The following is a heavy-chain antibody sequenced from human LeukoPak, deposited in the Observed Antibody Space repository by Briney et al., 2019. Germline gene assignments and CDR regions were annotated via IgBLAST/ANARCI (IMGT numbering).Heavy chain of an antibody. D-gene: IGHD6-19*01. Sequence: GGSLRLSCAVSGFTFSSYGMHWVRQAPGRGLEWVVVISYDGSNKYYADSVKDRFTISRDNSKNTLYLQMNSLRAEDTAVYYCAKDFGIAVAYYYFDYWGQGTLVTVSS. J-gene: IGHJ4*02. CDR1: GFTFSSYG. CDR3: AKDFGIAVAYYYFDY. V-gene: IGHV3-30*18. CDR2: ISYDGSNK.